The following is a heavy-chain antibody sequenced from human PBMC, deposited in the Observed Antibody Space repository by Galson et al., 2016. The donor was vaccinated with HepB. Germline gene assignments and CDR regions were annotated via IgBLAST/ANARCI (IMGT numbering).Heavy chain of an antibody. D-gene: IGHD5-12*01. V-gene: IGHV3-15*01. CDR1: GFSFSNAW. CDR2: IKSESDGWTT. J-gene: IGHJ4*02. Sequence: SLRLSCAASGFSFSNAWMTWVRQVSGKGLEWVGRIKSESDGWTTDYNTAVRGRFIISRDDSTNMLFLQMNSLRIEDTGFYYCTTDRYAGDDKWGQGTLVTVSS. CDR3: TTDRYAGDDK.